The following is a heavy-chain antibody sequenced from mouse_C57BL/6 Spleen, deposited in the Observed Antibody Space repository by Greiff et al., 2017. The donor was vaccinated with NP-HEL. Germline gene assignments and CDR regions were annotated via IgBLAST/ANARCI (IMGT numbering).Heavy chain of an antibody. J-gene: IGHJ2*01. D-gene: IGHD1-1*01. CDR2: IYPGDGDT. CDR1: GYAFSSSW. Sequence: VQLQQSGPELVKPGASVKISCKASGYAFSSSWMNWVKQRPGKGLEWIGRIYPGDGDTNYNGKFKGKATLTADKSSSTAYMQLSSLTSEDSAVYFCAREGDYYGSSHFDYWGQGTTLTVSS. V-gene: IGHV1-82*01. CDR3: AREGDYYGSSHFDY.